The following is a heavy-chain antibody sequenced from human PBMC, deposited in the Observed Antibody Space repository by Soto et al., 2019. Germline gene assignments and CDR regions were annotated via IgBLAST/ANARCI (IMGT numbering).Heavy chain of an antibody. Sequence: SVKVSCKASGGTFSSYAISWVRQAPGQGLEWMGGIIPIFGTANYAQKFQGRVTITADESTSTAYMELSSLRSEDTAVYYCAREGYYYDSSGYYYWFDPWGQGTLVTSPQ. CDR2: IIPIFGTA. V-gene: IGHV1-69*13. CDR1: GGTFSSYA. CDR3: AREGYYYDSSGYYYWFDP. D-gene: IGHD3-22*01. J-gene: IGHJ5*02.